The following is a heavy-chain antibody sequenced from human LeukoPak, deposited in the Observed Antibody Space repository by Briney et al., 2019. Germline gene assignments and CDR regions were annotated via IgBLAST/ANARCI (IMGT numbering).Heavy chain of an antibody. J-gene: IGHJ4*02. CDR2: IKQDGSET. V-gene: IGHV3-7*01. CDR3: ARDLSLDS. CDR1: GFTFSSYA. Sequence: GGSLRLSCAASGFTFSSYAMSWVRQAPGKGLEWVANIKQDGSETYYGDSVKGRFTVSRDNAKNSLYLQMNSLRAEDTAVYYCARDLSLDSWGQGTLVTVSS.